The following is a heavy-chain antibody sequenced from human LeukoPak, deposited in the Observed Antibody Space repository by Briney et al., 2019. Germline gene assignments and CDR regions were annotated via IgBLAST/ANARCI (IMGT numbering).Heavy chain of an antibody. Sequence: PSETLSLTCTVSGGSISSYYWSWIRQPPGKGLGWIGYIYYSGSTNYNPSLKSRVTISVDTSKNQFSLKLSSVTAADTAVYYCANSLAIWGNYFDYWGQGTLVTVSS. D-gene: IGHD3-16*01. CDR1: GGSISSYY. CDR3: ANSLAIWGNYFDY. V-gene: IGHV4-59*01. CDR2: IYYSGST. J-gene: IGHJ4*02.